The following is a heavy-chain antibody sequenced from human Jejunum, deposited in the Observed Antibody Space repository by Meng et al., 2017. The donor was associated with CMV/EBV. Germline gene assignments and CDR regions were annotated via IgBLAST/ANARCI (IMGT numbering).Heavy chain of an antibody. D-gene: IGHD6-25*01. CDR3: ARGRRDVGFDY. J-gene: IGHJ4*02. V-gene: IGHV3-11*01. CDR1: GFTFTDYY. Sequence: SFAASGFTFTDYYMSWIRQPPGKWLEWVSFISGPGGSIYYTDSVKGRFTISRDNAKNSLDLQMNSLRAEDTAVYFCARGRRDVGFDYWGQGTLVTVSS. CDR2: ISGPGGSI.